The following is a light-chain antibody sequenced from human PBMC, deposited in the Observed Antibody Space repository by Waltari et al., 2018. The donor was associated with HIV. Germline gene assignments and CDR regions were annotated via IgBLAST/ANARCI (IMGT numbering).Light chain of an antibody. Sequence: QSVLTQPPSASGTPGQMVTISCSGSSSNIGDNTVNWYQQLPGTAPKLLIYTNTQRPSGVPDRFSGSKSGTSASLAISGLQSEDEADYYCATWDDSLNGHVVFGGGTKLTVL. CDR2: TNT. V-gene: IGLV1-44*01. CDR3: ATWDDSLNGHVV. CDR1: SSNIGDNT. J-gene: IGLJ2*01.